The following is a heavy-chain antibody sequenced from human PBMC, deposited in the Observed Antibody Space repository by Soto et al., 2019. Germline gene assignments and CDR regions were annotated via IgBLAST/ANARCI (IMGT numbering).Heavy chain of an antibody. CDR1: GFTFSSYS. CDR2: ISSSSSYI. Sequence: EVQLLESGGGLVQPGGSLRLSCAASGFTFSSYSMNWVRQAPGKGLEWVSSISSSSSYIYYADSVKGRFTISRDNAKNSLYLQMNSLRAEDTAVYYCARGLVAGDLYYYYGMDVWGQGTTVTVSS. CDR3: ARGLVAGDLYYYYGMDV. V-gene: IGHV3-21*01. J-gene: IGHJ6*02. D-gene: IGHD6-19*01.